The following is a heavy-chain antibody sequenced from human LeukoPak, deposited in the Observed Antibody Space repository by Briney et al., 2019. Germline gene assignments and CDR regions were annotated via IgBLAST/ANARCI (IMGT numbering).Heavy chain of an antibody. D-gene: IGHD3-16*01. CDR2: ISSRSSNI. J-gene: IGHJ6*02. Sequence: PPGGSLRLSCAASGFTFSSYSMNWVRQAPGRGLEWVSYISSRSSNIYYADSVKGRFTISRDNAKNSLYLQMNSLRDEDTAVYYCARIPGGYYYAMDVWGQGTTVTVSS. V-gene: IGHV3-48*02. CDR1: GFTFSSYS. CDR3: ARIPGGYYYAMDV.